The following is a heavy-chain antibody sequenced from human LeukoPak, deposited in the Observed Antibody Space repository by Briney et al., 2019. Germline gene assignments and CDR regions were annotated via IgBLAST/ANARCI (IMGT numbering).Heavy chain of an antibody. CDR1: GGSFSGYY. D-gene: IGHD6-19*01. J-gene: IGHJ5*02. Sequence: SETLSLTCAVYGGSFSGYYWSWIRQPPGKGLEWIGEINHSGSTSYNPSLKSRVTISVDTSKNQFSLKLSSVTAADTAVYYCARAPPYSSGRGTHWFDPWGQGTLVTVSS. CDR2: INHSGST. CDR3: ARAPPYSSGRGTHWFDP. V-gene: IGHV4-34*01.